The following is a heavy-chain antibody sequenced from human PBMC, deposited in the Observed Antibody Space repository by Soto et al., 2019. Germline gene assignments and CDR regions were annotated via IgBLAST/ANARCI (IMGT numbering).Heavy chain of an antibody. CDR1: GGTFSSYA. Sequence: SVKVSCKASGGTFSSYAISWVRQAPGQGLEWKGGIIPIFGTANYAQKFQGRVTITADESTSTAYMELSSLRSEDTAVYYCARVDLGYSYNFDYWGQGTLVTVSS. CDR2: IIPIFGTA. D-gene: IGHD5-18*01. CDR3: ARVDLGYSYNFDY. J-gene: IGHJ4*02. V-gene: IGHV1-69*13.